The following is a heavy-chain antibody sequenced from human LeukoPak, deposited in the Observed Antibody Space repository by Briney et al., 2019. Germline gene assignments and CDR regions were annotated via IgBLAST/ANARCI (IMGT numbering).Heavy chain of an antibody. J-gene: IGHJ4*02. V-gene: IGHV1-46*01. D-gene: IGHD3-9*01. Sequence: ASVQVSCKASGYTFTSFYIHWVGQAPGQGLEWMGLINPRGASATYAQKFQGRVTMTRDTSMTTVYMELSSLRSDDTAVYYCARATGYFPSYYFDYWGQGTLVTVSS. CDR2: INPRGASA. CDR3: ARATGYFPSYYFDY. CDR1: GYTFTSFY.